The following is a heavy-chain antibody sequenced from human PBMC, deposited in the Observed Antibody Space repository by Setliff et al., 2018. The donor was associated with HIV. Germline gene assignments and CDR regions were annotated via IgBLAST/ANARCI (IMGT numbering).Heavy chain of an antibody. CDR3: ARGWGGQDSYYYGMDV. Sequence: ASVMVSCKASGYTFTNYYMHWVRQAPGQGLEWMGVINPGGGSTTYAQKFQGRVTMTRDTSTSTVYMELSSLRSQDTAMYYCARGWGGQDSYYYGMDVWGQGTTVTVSS. CDR2: INPGGGST. CDR1: GYTFTNYY. D-gene: IGHD3-16*01. J-gene: IGHJ6*02. V-gene: IGHV1-46*01.